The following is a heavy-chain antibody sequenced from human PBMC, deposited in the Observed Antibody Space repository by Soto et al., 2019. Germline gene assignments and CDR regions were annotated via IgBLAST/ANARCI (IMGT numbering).Heavy chain of an antibody. CDR2: ISAYNGNT. CDR3: ARDLYYYDSSGYYPRFDY. CDR1: GYTFTSYG. V-gene: IGHV1-18*04. D-gene: IGHD3-22*01. J-gene: IGHJ4*02. Sequence: ASVKVSCKASGYTFTSYGISWVRQAPGQGLEWMGWISAYNGNTNYAQKLQGRVTMTTDTSTSTAYMELRSLRSDDTAVYYCARDLYYYDSSGYYPRFDYWGQGTLVTVSS.